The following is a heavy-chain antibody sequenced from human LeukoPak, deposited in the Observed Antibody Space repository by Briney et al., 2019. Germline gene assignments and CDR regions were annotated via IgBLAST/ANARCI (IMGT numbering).Heavy chain of an antibody. V-gene: IGHV1-18*01. D-gene: IGHD3-10*01. J-gene: IGHJ5*02. Sequence: ASVTVSCTASGYTFTSYGISWVRQAPGQGLEWMGWISAHNGNTNYAQKLQGRVTMTTDTSTSTAYMELRSLRSDDTAVYYCARDTELLWFGESPRGWFDPWGQGTLVTVSS. CDR1: GYTFTSYG. CDR3: ARDTELLWFGESPRGWFDP. CDR2: ISAHNGNT.